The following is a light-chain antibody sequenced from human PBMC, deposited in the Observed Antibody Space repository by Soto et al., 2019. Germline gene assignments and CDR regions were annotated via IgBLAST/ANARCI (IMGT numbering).Light chain of an antibody. V-gene: IGLV1-47*01. J-gene: IGLJ1*01. Sequence: QSVLTQPPSASGTPGQRVTISCSGSSSNIGSNYVYWYQQLPGTAPKLLIYRNNQRPSGVPDRSSGSKSGTSASLAISGLRSEDEADYYCAAWDDSLSGLYVFGTGTKLTVL. CDR2: RNN. CDR3: AAWDDSLSGLYV. CDR1: SSNIGSNY.